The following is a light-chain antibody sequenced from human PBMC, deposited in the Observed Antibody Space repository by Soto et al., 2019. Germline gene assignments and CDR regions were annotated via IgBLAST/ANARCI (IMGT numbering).Light chain of an antibody. J-gene: IGKJ4*01. Sequence: DIQMTQSPSTLSASVGDRVTLTCRANQTIDNWLAWYQLKPGKAPNLLIYQASVLESGVPSRFSGSGSGTEFTLTISSLQPDDFATYYCQQYNSYPLTFGGGTKVDIK. V-gene: IGKV1-5*03. CDR1: QTIDNW. CDR3: QQYNSYPLT. CDR2: QAS.